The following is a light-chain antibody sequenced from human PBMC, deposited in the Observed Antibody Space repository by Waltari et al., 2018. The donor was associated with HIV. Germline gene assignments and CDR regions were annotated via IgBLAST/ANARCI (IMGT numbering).Light chain of an antibody. Sequence: QSVLPQPPSASGTPGQRVTISCSGSSSIIRGYTVNCYQQLPGTAPKLLIYGNNQRPSGVPDRFSGSKSGTSASLAISGLQSEDEADYYCAAWDDSLNGWVFGGGTKLTVL. V-gene: IGLV1-44*01. CDR1: SSIIRGYT. CDR3: AAWDDSLNGWV. CDR2: GNN. J-gene: IGLJ3*02.